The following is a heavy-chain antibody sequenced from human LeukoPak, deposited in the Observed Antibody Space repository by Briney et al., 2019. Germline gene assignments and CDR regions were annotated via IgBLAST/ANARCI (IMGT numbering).Heavy chain of an antibody. D-gene: IGHD6-13*01. CDR1: GGSISSSNW. V-gene: IGHV4-4*02. CDR3: ARESGGYSYSRERSFDS. J-gene: IGHJ4*02. CDR2: IYHSGST. Sequence: SGTLSLTCAVSGGSISSSNWWSWVRQPPGKGLEWIGEIYHSGSTNYNPSLKTRVTISVDMSKNQFSLKLTSVTAADTAVYYCARESGGYSYSRERSFDSWGQGTLVTVSS.